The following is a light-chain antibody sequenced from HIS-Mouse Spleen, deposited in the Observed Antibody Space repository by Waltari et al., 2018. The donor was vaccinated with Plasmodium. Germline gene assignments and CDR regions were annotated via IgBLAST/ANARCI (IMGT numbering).Light chain of an antibody. Sequence: AIQLTQSPSSLSASVGDRVTITCRASQGISSALAWYQQKPGKAPKLRFYDASSLESGSAATFSGSGTGTDFNFTISSLQPEDVATDYCQQYNSYPQGTFGQGTRLEIK. J-gene: IGKJ5*01. CDR1: QGISSA. CDR2: DAS. CDR3: QQYNSYPQGT. V-gene: IGKV1-13*02.